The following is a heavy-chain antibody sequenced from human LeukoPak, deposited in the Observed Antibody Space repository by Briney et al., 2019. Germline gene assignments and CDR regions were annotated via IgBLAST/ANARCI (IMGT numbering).Heavy chain of an antibody. D-gene: IGHD3-22*01. CDR2: INSDGSST. CDR3: ARSRYDSGGYYYFPY. CDR1: GFTFSSYW. J-gene: IGHJ4*02. Sequence: GGSLRLSCAASGFTFSSYWMHWVRQAPGKGLVWVSRINSDGSSTSYADSVKGRFTISRDNAKNTLSLQMNSLRAEDTAVYYCARSRYDSGGYYYFPYWGQGTLVTVSS. V-gene: IGHV3-74*01.